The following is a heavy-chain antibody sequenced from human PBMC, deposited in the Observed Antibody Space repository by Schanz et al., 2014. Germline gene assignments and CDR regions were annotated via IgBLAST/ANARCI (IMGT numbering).Heavy chain of an antibody. D-gene: IGHD5-18*01. Sequence: QLQLVQSGAEVKKPGSSVKVSCKLSGGTFSSYTISWMRQAPGQGLEWMGWITAYNGDTNYALKLQGRVTMTTDTSTGTAYMELRSLRSDDTALYYCTRGGYSYALSAFDIWGQGTILTVSS. CDR2: ITAYNGDT. V-gene: IGHV1-18*01. CDR3: TRGGYSYALSAFDI. CDR1: GGTFSSYT. J-gene: IGHJ3*02.